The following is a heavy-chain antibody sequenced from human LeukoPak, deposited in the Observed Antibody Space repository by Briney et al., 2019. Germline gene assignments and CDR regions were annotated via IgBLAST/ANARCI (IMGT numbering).Heavy chain of an antibody. V-gene: IGHV3-23*01. CDR2: ISGGGGST. Sequence: PGGSLRLSCAASGFTFSSYAMSWVRQAPGKGLEWVSAISGGGGSTYYADSVKGRFTISRDNSKNTLYLQINSLRTEDSAVYYCATEKYAYGSGSFYPLDYWGQGTLVTVSS. J-gene: IGHJ4*02. D-gene: IGHD3-10*01. CDR1: GFTFSSYA. CDR3: ATEKYAYGSGSFYPLDY.